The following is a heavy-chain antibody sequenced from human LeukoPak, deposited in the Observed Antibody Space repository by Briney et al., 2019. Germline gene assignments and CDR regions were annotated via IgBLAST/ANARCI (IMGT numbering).Heavy chain of an antibody. CDR1: GFTFSSYW. CDR3: AFPGDYGPFDY. J-gene: IGHJ4*02. Sequence: GGSLRLSCAASGFTFSSYWMSWVRQAPGKGLEWLANIKQEGSEKHYVDSVKGRFTIARDNAKNSLYLQINSLRDEYTAVYYCAFPGDYGPFDYWGQGTLVTVSS. D-gene: IGHD4-17*01. V-gene: IGHV3-7*01. CDR2: IKQEGSEK.